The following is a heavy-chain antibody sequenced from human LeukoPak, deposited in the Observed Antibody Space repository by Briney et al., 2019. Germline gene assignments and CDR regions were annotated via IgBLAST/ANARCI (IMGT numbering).Heavy chain of an antibody. Sequence: ASVKVSCKASEYTFTGYYMHWVRQAPGQGLEWMGWINPNSGGTNYAQKFQGRVTMTRDTSISTAYMELSRLRSDDTAVYYCARGHTTYYDFWSGYYFDYWGQGTLVTVSS. CDR3: ARGHTTYYDFWSGYYFDY. J-gene: IGHJ4*02. CDR1: EYTFTGYY. D-gene: IGHD3-3*01. CDR2: INPNSGGT. V-gene: IGHV1-2*02.